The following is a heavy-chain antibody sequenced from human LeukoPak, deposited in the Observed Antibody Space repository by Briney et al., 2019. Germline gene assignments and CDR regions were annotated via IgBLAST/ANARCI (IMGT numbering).Heavy chain of an antibody. Sequence: GGSLRLSCAASGFTFDDYGMSWVRQAPGKGLEWVSGLNWNGGSTGYADSVKGRFTISRDNAKNSVYLQMNSLRAEDTAVYYCARDFSDVRGNIFDSWGQGTLVTVSS. CDR2: LNWNGGST. CDR1: GFTFDDYG. CDR3: ARDFSDVRGNIFDS. D-gene: IGHD3-10*02. J-gene: IGHJ4*02. V-gene: IGHV3-20*04.